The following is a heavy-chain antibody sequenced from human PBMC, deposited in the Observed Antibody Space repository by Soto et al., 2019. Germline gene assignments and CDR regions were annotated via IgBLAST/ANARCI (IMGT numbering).Heavy chain of an antibody. CDR3: AKQSYDLIYYYYYGMDV. Sequence: HREQQAPGKGLEWVAVISYDGSNKYYADSVKGRFTISRDNSKNTLYLQMNSLRAEDTAVYYCAKQSYDLIYYYYYGMDVWGQGTTVTVSS. J-gene: IGHJ6*02. CDR2: ISYDGSNK. D-gene: IGHD5-12*01. V-gene: IGHV3-30*18.